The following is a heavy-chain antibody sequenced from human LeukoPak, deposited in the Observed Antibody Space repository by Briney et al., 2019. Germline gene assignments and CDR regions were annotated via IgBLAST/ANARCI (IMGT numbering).Heavy chain of an antibody. V-gene: IGHV4-31*03. Sequence: SETLSLTCTVSGGSISSGGYYWSWIRRHPGKGLEWIGYIYYSGSTYYNPSLKSRVTISVDTSKNQFSLKLSSVTAADTAVYYCARDIGVDTAMVTSWAFDIWGQGTMVTVSS. J-gene: IGHJ3*02. CDR1: GGSISSGGYY. D-gene: IGHD5-18*01. CDR2: IYYSGST. CDR3: ARDIGVDTAMVTSWAFDI.